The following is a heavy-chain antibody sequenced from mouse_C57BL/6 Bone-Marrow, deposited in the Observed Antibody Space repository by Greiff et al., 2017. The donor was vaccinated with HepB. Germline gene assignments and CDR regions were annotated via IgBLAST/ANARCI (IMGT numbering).Heavy chain of an antibody. CDR1: GYTFTSYW. V-gene: IGHV1-69*01. Sequence: QVQLQQPGAELVMPGASVKLSCKASGYTFTSYWMHWVKQRPGQGLEWIGEIDPSDSYTNYNQKFKGKSTLTVDKSSSTAYMQLSSLTSEDSAVYYCARDLITTVVASDYWGQGTTLTVSS. J-gene: IGHJ2*01. CDR3: ARDLITTVVASDY. CDR2: IDPSDSYT. D-gene: IGHD1-1*01.